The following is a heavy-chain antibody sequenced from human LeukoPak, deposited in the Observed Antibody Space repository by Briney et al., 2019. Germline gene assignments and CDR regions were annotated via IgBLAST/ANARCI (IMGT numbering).Heavy chain of an antibody. D-gene: IGHD5-12*01. CDR2: ISYDGSNE. CDR1: GFTFSSYS. J-gene: IGHJ4*02. Sequence: PGGSLRLSCAASGFTFSSYSMNWVRQAPGKGLEWVAVISYDGSNEYYADSVKGRFTISRDNSKNTLYLQMNSLRAEDTAVYYCASSELRSGYTYGPKDYWGQGTLVTVSS. CDR3: ASSELRSGYTYGPKDY. V-gene: IGHV3-30*03.